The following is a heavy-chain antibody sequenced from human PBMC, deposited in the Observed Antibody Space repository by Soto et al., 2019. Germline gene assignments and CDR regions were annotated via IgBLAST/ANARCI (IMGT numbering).Heavy chain of an antibody. CDR1: GFTFSRYA. J-gene: IGHJ4*02. V-gene: IGHV3-30-3*01. CDR3: SGGEALDY. CDR2: ISYDGNNK. Sequence: QVQVVESGGDVVQPGKSLRLSCVASGFTFSRYAMHWVRQAPGKGLEWVTLISYDGNNKYYTDSVKGRFTVSRDNSKNTLDLQMNYLRPEDTAVYYCSGGEALDYLGQGTLVTVSS.